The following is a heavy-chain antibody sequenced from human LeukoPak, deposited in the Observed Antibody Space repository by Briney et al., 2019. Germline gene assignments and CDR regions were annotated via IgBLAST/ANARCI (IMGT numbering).Heavy chain of an antibody. CDR3: ARNSGSPPRWFDP. CDR1: GGTFSSYA. Sequence: SVKVSCKASGGTFSSYAISWVRQAPGQGLEWMGGIIPIFGTANYAQKLQGRVTMTTDTSTSTAYMELRSLRSDDTAVYYCARNSGSPPRWFDPWGQGTLVTVSS. V-gene: IGHV1-69*05. CDR2: IIPIFGTA. J-gene: IGHJ5*02. D-gene: IGHD1-26*01.